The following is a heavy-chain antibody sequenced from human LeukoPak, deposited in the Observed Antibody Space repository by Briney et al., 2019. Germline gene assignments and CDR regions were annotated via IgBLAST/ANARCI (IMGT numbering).Heavy chain of an antibody. J-gene: IGHJ3*02. CDR2: INPNSGGT. D-gene: IGHD3-10*01. CDR1: GYTFTGYY. V-gene: IGHV1-2*02. Sequence: SVKVACTASGYTFTGYYMHWVRQAPGQGLEWMGWINPNSGGTNYAQKFQGRVTMTRDTSISTAYMELSRLRSGDTAVYYCARGDYYYGSGSMGFDIWGQGTMVTVSS. CDR3: ARGDYYYGSGSMGFDI.